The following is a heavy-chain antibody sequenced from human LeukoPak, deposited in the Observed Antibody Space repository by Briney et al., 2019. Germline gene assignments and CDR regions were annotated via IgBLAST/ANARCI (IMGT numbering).Heavy chain of an antibody. J-gene: IGHJ4*02. V-gene: IGHV3-48*03. Sequence: PGGSLRLSCAASGFTFSSYEMNWVRQAPGKGLEWVSYISSSGSTIYYADSVKGRFTISRDNAKNSLYLQMNSLRVEDTAVYYCARSSYYYDSSANYWGQGTMVTVSS. D-gene: IGHD3-22*01. CDR1: GFTFSSYE. CDR2: ISSSGSTI. CDR3: ARSSYYYDSSANY.